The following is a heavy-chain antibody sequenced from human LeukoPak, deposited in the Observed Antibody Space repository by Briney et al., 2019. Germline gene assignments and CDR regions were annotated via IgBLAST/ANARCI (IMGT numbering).Heavy chain of an antibody. D-gene: IGHD2-15*01. CDR3: ARKYCGGGSCYVDY. V-gene: IGHV3-30-3*01. Sequence: PGGSLRLSCAASGFSFSSFAMHWVRQAPGKGLEWVAVISHHGSNKYSADSVKGRFTVSRDNSKNTLYLQMDSLRAEDTAVYYCARKYCGGGSCYVDYWGQGTLVIVSS. CDR1: GFSFSSFA. CDR2: ISHHGSNK. J-gene: IGHJ4*02.